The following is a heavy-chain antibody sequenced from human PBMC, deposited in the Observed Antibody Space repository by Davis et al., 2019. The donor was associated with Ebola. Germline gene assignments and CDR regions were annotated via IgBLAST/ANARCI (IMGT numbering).Heavy chain of an antibody. CDR1: GFSFSSYW. CDR3: DRGNYYGMDV. J-gene: IGHJ6*02. Sequence: PGGSLRLSCAASGFSFSSYWMHWVRQAPGKGLAWVSRINSDGTSTSYADSVKGRFTISRDNTKNTLYLQMNSLTAEDTAVYYCDRGNYYGMDVWGQGTTVTVSS. V-gene: IGHV3-74*01. CDR2: INSDGTST.